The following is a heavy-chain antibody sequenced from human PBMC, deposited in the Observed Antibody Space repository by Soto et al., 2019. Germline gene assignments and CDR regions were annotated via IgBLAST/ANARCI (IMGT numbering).Heavy chain of an antibody. CDR3: ARISEFTYGYGLGYYFDS. Sequence: QVQLVQSGAEVKKPGSSMSVSCKASGGTFKNYAFSWVRQAPGQGLEWMGGFSPIFGRGNYAEQFQGRVSITADESTKTIYMDLRSLRSDDTAVYYCARISEFTYGYGLGYYFDSWGQGTLITVSS. CDR2: FSPIFGRG. D-gene: IGHD5-18*01. J-gene: IGHJ4*02. CDR1: GGTFKNYA. V-gene: IGHV1-69*01.